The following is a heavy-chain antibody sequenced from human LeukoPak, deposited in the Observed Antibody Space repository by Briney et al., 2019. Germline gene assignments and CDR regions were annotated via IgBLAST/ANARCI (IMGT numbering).Heavy chain of an antibody. V-gene: IGHV3-23*01. CDR2: ISGSGGST. CDR1: GFTFTNYA. D-gene: IGHD4-17*01. CDR3: AKASYGDYWAFDP. Sequence: GGSLRLSCAASGFTFTNYAMTWVRQAPGKGLGWVSAISGSGGSTYYADSVKGRFTISRDNSKNTLYLQMNSLRAEDTAVYYCAKASYGDYWAFDPWGQGTLVTVSS. J-gene: IGHJ5*02.